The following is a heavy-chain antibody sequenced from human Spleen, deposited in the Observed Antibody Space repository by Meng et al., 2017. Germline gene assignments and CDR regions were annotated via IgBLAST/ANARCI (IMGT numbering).Heavy chain of an antibody. J-gene: IGHJ4*02. Sequence: QLQLQESGSGLVTPSQPLDLTCAVSGGSISSGGYSWSWIRQPPGKGLEWIGYMYHSGSTYYNPSLKSRVTISVDRSKNQFSLKLTSVTAADTAVYYCARVSGYFPYYFDYWGQGTLVTVSS. V-gene: IGHV4-30-2*01. CDR2: MYHSGST. CDR3: ARVSGYFPYYFDY. D-gene: IGHD3-22*01. CDR1: GGSISSGGYS.